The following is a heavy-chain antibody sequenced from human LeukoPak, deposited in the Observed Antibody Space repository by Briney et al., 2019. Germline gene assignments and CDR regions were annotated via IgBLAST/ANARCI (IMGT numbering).Heavy chain of an antibody. D-gene: IGHD5-18*01. CDR1: GGSISPYY. V-gene: IGHV4-4*07. Sequence: SETLSLTCTVSGGSISPYYWTWIRQSAGKGLEFIGRIHSGGTTNYNPSLASRVSLSVDTSNNQVSLRLSSVTAADTAVYYCARDSPHGYTLGHYYYFMDVWGQGTLVTVSS. J-gene: IGHJ6*03. CDR3: ARDSPHGYTLGHYYYFMDV. CDR2: IHSGGTT.